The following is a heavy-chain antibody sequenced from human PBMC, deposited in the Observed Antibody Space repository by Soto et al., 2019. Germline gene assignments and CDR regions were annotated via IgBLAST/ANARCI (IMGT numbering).Heavy chain of an antibody. CDR2: INAGNGNT. CDR1: GYTFTSYA. D-gene: IGHD4-17*01. V-gene: IGHV1-3*01. Sequence: QVQLVQSGAEVKKPGASVKVSCKASGYTFTSYAMHWVRQAPGQRLEWMGWINAGNGNTKYSQKFQGRVTITRDTSASTAYMELSNLRSEDTAVYYCAREAYGKLSAFDIWGQGTMVTVSS. CDR3: AREAYGKLSAFDI. J-gene: IGHJ3*02.